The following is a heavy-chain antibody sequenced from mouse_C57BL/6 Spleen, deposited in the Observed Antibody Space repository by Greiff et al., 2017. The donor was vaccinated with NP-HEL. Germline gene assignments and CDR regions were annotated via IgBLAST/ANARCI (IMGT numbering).Heavy chain of an antibody. Sequence: QVQLQQSGPELVKPGASVKISCKASGYAFSSSWMNWVKQRPGKGLEWIGRIYPGDGDTNYNGKFKGKATLTADKSSSTAYMQLSSLTSEDSAVYFCARSWDSNDYDGVFDYWGQGTTLTVSS. V-gene: IGHV1-82*01. J-gene: IGHJ2*01. D-gene: IGHD2-4*01. CDR3: ARSWDSNDYDGVFDY. CDR1: GYAFSSSW. CDR2: IYPGDGDT.